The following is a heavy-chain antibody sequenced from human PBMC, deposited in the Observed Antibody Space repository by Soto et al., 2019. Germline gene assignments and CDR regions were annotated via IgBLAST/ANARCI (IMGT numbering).Heavy chain of an antibody. CDR2: IKRDGSTT. V-gene: IGHV3-74*01. Sequence: PGGSLRLSCAASVFTFSDYWMHWVRQAPGKGLEWVSRIKRDGSTTNYVDSVKGRFTISRDNAKNSLYLQMNSLRVEDTAVYYCVREARLADVWGQGTTVTVSS. D-gene: IGHD6-25*01. CDR1: VFTFSDYW. J-gene: IGHJ6*02. CDR3: VREARLADV.